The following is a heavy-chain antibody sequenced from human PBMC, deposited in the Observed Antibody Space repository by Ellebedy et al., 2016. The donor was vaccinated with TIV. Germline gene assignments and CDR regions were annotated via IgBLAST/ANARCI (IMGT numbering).Heavy chain of an antibody. CDR3: ARDQGWAAAGTTRFDY. J-gene: IGHJ4*02. D-gene: IGHD6-19*01. V-gene: IGHV3-7*01. CDR2: IKQDGSER. Sequence: GESLKISCAASGFTFSSYWMSWVRQVPGKGLEWVASIKQDGSERPCVDSVEGRFSISRDNVKNSLYLQMSSLRAEDTAVYYCARDQGWAAAGTTRFDYWGPGTPVTVSS. CDR1: GFTFSSYW.